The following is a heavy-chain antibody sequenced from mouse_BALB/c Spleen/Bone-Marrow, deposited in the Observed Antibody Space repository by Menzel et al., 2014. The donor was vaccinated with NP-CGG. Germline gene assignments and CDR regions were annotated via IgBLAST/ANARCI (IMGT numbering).Heavy chain of an antibody. V-gene: IGHV5-9-2*01. J-gene: IGHJ4*01. CDR3: ARQNGNYGYYYAMDY. CDR2: ISGGGSYT. CDR1: GFTFSSYG. Sequence: EVQLVESGGGLVEPGGSLKLSCAASGFTFSSYGMSWVRQTPEKRLEWVATISGGGSYTYYPDSVKGRFTISRDNAKNNLYLQMSSLRSEDTALYYCARQNGNYGYYYAMDYWGQGTSVTVSS. D-gene: IGHD2-1*01.